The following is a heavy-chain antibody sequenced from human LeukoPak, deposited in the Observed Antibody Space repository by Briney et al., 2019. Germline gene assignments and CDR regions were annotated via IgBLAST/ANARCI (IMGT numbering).Heavy chain of an antibody. Sequence: ASVKVSCKASGYTFTSYGISWVRQAPGQGLEWMGWISAYNGNTNYAQKLQGRVTMTTDTSTGTAYMELRSLRSDDTAVYYCARDPSWFGGLHFDYWGQGTLVTVSS. CDR3: ARDPSWFGGLHFDY. V-gene: IGHV1-18*01. J-gene: IGHJ4*02. CDR1: GYTFTSYG. D-gene: IGHD3-10*01. CDR2: ISAYNGNT.